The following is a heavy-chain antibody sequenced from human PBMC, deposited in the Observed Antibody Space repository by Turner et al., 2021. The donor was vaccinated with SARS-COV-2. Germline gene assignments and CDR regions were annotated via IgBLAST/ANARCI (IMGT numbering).Heavy chain of an antibody. CDR3: ARGDDFWSGYYHYGMDV. V-gene: IGHV3-21*01. D-gene: IGHD3-3*01. CDR1: GFTFSSYS. CDR2: ISSRISYI. J-gene: IGHJ6*02. Sequence: EVQLVESGGGLVKPGGSLRPSWAASGFTFSSYSMNWVRQGPGKGLEWVSSISSRISYIYYTDSVKGRFTISRDNAKNSLYLQMNSLRAEDTAVYYCARGDDFWSGYYHYGMDVWGQGTTVTVSS.